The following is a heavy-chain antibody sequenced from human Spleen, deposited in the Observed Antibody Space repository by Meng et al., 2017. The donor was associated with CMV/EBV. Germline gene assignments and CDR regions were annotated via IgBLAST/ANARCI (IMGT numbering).Heavy chain of an antibody. Sequence: ASVKVSCKASGYTFIGHYMHWMRQAPGQGLEWMGWINPETGDANYAQKFQGRVTMTRDTFITTAYMEVSRLTSDDTAVYYCARERYLVPAASPDYYYYGMDVWGQGTTVTVSS. CDR2: INPETGDA. J-gene: IGHJ6*02. D-gene: IGHD2-2*01. V-gene: IGHV1-2*02. CDR3: ARERYLVPAASPDYYYYGMDV. CDR1: GYTFIGHY.